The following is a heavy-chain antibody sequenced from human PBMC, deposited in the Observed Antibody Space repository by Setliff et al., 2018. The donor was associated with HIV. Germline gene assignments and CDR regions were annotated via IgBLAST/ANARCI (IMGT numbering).Heavy chain of an antibody. J-gene: IGHJ4*02. D-gene: IGHD3-16*01. Sequence: GGSLRLSCAASGFTFSDFAMHWVRQAPGKGLEWVAVIWYDGSAQYYADSVKGRFTISRENSRNTLYLQMNSLSVEDTAVYYCVKNLYTEMWGEIFDYWGRGTLVTVSS. CDR3: VKNLYTEMWGEIFDY. CDR1: GFTFSDFA. V-gene: IGHV3-33*06. CDR2: IWYDGSAQ.